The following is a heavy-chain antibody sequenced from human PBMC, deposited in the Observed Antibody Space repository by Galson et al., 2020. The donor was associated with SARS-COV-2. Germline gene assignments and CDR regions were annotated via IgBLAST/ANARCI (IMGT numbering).Heavy chain of an antibody. Sequence: PGGSLRLSFAASGFTFSSYGMHWVRQAPGKGLEWVAVIWYDGSNKYYADSVKGRFTISRDNSKNTLYLQMNSLRAEDTAVYYCAREGNGDYIDYWGQGTLVTVSS. CDR2: IWYDGSNK. V-gene: IGHV3-33*01. D-gene: IGHD4-17*01. J-gene: IGHJ4*02. CDR1: GFTFSSYG. CDR3: AREGNGDYIDY.